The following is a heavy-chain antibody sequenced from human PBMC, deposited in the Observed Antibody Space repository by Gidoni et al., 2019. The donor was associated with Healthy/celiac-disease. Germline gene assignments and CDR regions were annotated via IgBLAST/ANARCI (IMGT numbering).Heavy chain of an antibody. CDR1: GFTFSSYA. J-gene: IGHJ4*02. CDR3: ASCRTLFGTPLDY. Sequence: QVQLVESGGGVVQPGRSLRLSCVASGFTFSSYAMHWVRQAPGKGLEWVAVISYDGSNKYYADSVKGRFTISRDNSKNTLYLQMNSLRAEDTAVYYCASCRTLFGTPLDYWGQGTLVTVSS. CDR2: ISYDGSNK. V-gene: IGHV3-30-3*01. D-gene: IGHD3-10*02.